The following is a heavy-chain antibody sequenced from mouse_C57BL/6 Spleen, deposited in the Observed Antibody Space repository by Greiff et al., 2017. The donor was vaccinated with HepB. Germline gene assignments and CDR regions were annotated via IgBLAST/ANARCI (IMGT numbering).Heavy chain of an antibody. Sequence: EVKLVESVAELVRPGASVKLSCTASGFNIKNTYMHWVKQRPEQGLEWIGRIDPANGNTKYAPKFQGKATITADTSSNTAYLQLSSLTSEDTAIYYCASYDYDVSWFAYWGQGTLVTVSA. V-gene: IGHV14-3*01. D-gene: IGHD2-4*01. CDR1: GFNIKNTY. CDR3: ASYDYDVSWFAY. CDR2: IDPANGNT. J-gene: IGHJ3*01.